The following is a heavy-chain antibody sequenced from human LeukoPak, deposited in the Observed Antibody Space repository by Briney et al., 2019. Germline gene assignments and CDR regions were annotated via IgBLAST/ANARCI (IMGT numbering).Heavy chain of an antibody. V-gene: IGHV3-30*04. J-gene: IGHJ4*02. CDR2: ISYDGSNK. Sequence: GGSLRLSCAASGFTFSSYAMHWVRQAPGKGLEWVAVISYDGSNKYYADSVKGRFTISRDNSKNTLYLQMNSLRAEDTAVYYCAKGAVYSGSYSGYVGYWGQGTLVTVSS. CDR3: AKGAVYSGSYSGYVGY. CDR1: GFTFSSYA. D-gene: IGHD1-26*01.